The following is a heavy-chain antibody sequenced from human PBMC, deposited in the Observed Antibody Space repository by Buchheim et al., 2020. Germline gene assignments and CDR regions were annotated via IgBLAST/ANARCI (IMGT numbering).Heavy chain of an antibody. V-gene: IGHV4-39*01. J-gene: IGHJ4*02. Sequence: QLQLQESGPGLVKPSETLSLTCTVSGGSISSSSYYWGWIRQPPGKGLEWIGSIYYSGRTYYNPSLKSQATISVDTSKNQFSLELSSVTAADTAVYYCARHKRIAADFKGYYFDYWGQGTL. CDR3: ARHKRIAADFKGYYFDY. CDR2: IYYSGRT. D-gene: IGHD6-13*01. CDR1: GGSISSSSYY.